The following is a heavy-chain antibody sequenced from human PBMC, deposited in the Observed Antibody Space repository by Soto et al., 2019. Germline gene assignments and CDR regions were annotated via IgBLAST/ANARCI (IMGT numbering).Heavy chain of an antibody. D-gene: IGHD3-9*01. CDR2: IYYSGST. V-gene: IGHV4-59*01. J-gene: IGHJ3*02. CDR3: ARVAGYDILTGYYNAFDI. Sequence: TSETLSLTCTVSGGSISSYYWSWIRQPPGKGLEWIGYIYYSGSTNYNPSLKSRVTISVDTSKNQFSLKLSSVTAADTAVYYCARVAGYDILTGYYNAFDIWGQGTMVTVSS. CDR1: GGSISSYY.